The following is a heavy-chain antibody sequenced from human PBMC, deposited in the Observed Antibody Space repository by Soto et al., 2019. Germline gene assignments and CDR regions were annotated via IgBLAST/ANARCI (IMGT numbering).Heavy chain of an antibody. J-gene: IGHJ5*02. V-gene: IGHV4-39*01. Sequence: SETLSLTCTVSGGSISSSSYYWGWIRQPPGKGLEWIGSIYYSGSTYYNPSLKSRVTISVDTSKNQFSLKLSSVTAADTAVYYCARLYQLLSDNWFDPWGQGTLVTVSS. CDR2: IYYSGST. CDR3: ARLYQLLSDNWFDP. D-gene: IGHD2-2*01. CDR1: GGSISSSSYY.